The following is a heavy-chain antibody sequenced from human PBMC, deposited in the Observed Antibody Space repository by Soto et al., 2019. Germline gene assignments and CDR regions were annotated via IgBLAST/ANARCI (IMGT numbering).Heavy chain of an antibody. CDR2: IIPILGIA. CDR3: AREGGHLIAVADWFDP. D-gene: IGHD6-19*01. CDR1: GGTFSSYT. V-gene: IGHV1-69*08. Sequence: QVQLVQSGAEEKKPGSSVKVSCKASGGTFSSYTISWVRQAPGQGLEWMGRIIPILGIANYAQKFQGRVTIPADKSTSTAYMVLSSLRSEDTAVYYCAREGGHLIAVADWFDPWGQGTLLTVSS. J-gene: IGHJ5*02.